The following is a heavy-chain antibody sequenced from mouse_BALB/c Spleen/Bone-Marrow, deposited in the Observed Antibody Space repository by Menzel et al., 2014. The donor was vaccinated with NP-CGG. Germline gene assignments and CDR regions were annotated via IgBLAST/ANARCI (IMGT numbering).Heavy chain of an antibody. V-gene: IGHV1S22*01. Sequence: LQQSWSELVRPGASVKLSCKASGYTFTSYWMHWVKQRPGQGLEWIGNIYPGSGSTNYDEKFKSEATLTVDTSSSTAYMQLSSLTSEDSAVYYCRSYDYAMDYWGQGTSVTVSS. D-gene: IGHD1-1*01. CDR3: RSYDYAMDY. CDR1: GYTFTSYW. CDR2: IYPGSGST. J-gene: IGHJ4*01.